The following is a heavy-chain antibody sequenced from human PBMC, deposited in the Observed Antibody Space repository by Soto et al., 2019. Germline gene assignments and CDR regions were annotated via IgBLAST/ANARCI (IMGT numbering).Heavy chain of an antibody. D-gene: IGHD2-21*02. V-gene: IGHV1-3*01. CDR1: GYTFTSYA. CDR2: INAGNGNT. Sequence: ASVKVSCKASGYTFTSYAMHWVRQAPGQRLEWMGWINAGNGNTKCSQKFQGRVTITRDTPASTAYMELSSLRSEDTAVYYCARSIVVVTALDYWGQGTVVTVSS. CDR3: ARSIVVVTALDY. J-gene: IGHJ4*02.